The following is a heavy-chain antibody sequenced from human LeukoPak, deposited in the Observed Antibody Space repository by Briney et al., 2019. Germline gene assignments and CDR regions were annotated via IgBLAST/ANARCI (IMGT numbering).Heavy chain of an antibody. V-gene: IGHV1-69*01. CDR1: GGTCSSYA. CDR2: IIPIFGTA. CDR3: ASDRNITIFGVVIKSGAFDI. Sequence: GASVKVSCKASGGTCSSYAISWVRRAPGQGLEWMGGIIPIFGTANYAQKFQGRVTITADESTSTAYMELSSLRSEDTAVYYCASDRNITIFGVVIKSGAFDIWGQGTMVTVSS. J-gene: IGHJ3*02. D-gene: IGHD3-3*01.